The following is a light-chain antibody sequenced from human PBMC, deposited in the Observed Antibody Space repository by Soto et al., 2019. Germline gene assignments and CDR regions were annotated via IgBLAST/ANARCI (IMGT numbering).Light chain of an antibody. Sequence: EIVLTQSPGTLSLSPGERATLSCRASQSVSSNYLGWYQQKPGQTPRLLIYGASNRATGIPDRFRGSGSGPDFTLIISRLEPEDFALYYCQQYGSSPLTFGQGTRLEIK. CDR1: QSVSSNY. V-gene: IGKV3-20*01. CDR3: QQYGSSPLT. CDR2: GAS. J-gene: IGKJ5*01.